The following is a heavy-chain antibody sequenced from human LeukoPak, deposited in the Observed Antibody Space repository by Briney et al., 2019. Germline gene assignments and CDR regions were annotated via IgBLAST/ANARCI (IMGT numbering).Heavy chain of an antibody. Sequence: GGSLRLSCAASGFTFSSYSMNWVRQALGKGLEWVSSISSSSSCIYYADSVKGRFTISRDNAKNSLYLQMNSLRAEDTAVYYCARRDDSSGYSITYYFDYWGQGTLVTVSS. CDR2: ISSSSSCI. D-gene: IGHD3-22*01. J-gene: IGHJ4*02. CDR1: GFTFSSYS. CDR3: ARRDDSSGYSITYYFDY. V-gene: IGHV3-21*01.